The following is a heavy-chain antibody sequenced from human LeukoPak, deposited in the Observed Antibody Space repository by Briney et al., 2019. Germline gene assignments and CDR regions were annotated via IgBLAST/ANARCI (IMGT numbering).Heavy chain of an antibody. J-gene: IGHJ4*02. V-gene: IGHV4-59*01. CDR1: GGSISSYY. CDR2: IYYSGST. Sequence: SETLSLTCTVSGGSISSYYWSWIRQPPGKGLEWIGYIYYSGSTNYNPSLKSRVTISVDTSKNQFSLKLSSVTAAGTAVYYCARGLIGQQRVYYFDYWGQGTLVTVSS. D-gene: IGHD6-13*01. CDR3: ARGLIGQQRVYYFDY.